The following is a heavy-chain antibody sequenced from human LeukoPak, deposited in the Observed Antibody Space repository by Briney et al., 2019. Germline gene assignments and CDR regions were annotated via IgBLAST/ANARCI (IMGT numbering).Heavy chain of an antibody. CDR3: ATDPQSSDDAFDI. V-gene: IGHV3-30-3*01. CDR2: ISYDGSNK. Sequence: GGSLRLSRAASGFTFSSYAMHWVRQAPGKGLEWVAVISYDGSNKYYADSVKGRFTISRDNSKNTLYLQMNSLRAEDTAVYYCATDPQSSDDAFDIWGQGTVVTVSS. J-gene: IGHJ3*02. CDR1: GFTFSSYA.